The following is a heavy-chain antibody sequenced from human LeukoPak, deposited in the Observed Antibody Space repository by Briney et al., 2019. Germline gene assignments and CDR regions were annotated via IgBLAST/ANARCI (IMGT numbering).Heavy chain of an antibody. CDR2: IKQDGSQK. Sequence: GGSLRLSCAASGFTFSDYWISWVRQAPGKGLEWVANIKQDGSQKSYVNSAKGRFTISRDNAEMSVYLQMNSLRAEDTAVYFCVREDGGGFGSWGRGTLVSVSS. V-gene: IGHV3-7*01. CDR1: GFTFSDYW. D-gene: IGHD3-10*01. CDR3: VREDGGGFGS. J-gene: IGHJ5*01.